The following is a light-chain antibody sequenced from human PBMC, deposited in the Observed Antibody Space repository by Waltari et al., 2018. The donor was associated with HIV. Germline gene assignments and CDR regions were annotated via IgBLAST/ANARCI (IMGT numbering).Light chain of an antibody. J-gene: IGLJ2*01. V-gene: IGLV2-11*01. CDR2: DVT. CDR3: CSYAGSYDFDVV. Sequence: QSALTQPRSVSGSLGQSVTISCTVISSDVGGYNYVSWYQQHPGKAPKLLIFDVTKRASWVPYRFSGSKAGDTASLTISGLQSEDEADYYCCSYAGSYDFDVVFGGGTNLTVL. CDR1: SSDVGGYNY.